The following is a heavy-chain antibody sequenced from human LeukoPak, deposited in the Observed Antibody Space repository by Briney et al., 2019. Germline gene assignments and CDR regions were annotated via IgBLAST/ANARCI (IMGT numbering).Heavy chain of an antibody. Sequence: SETLSLTCAVYGGSFSGYYWSWIRQPPGKGLEWIGEINHSGSTNYNPSLKSRVTISVDTSKNQFSLKLSSVTAADTAVYYCARHVARDSSSRYDCWGQGTLVTVSS. D-gene: IGHD6-13*01. J-gene: IGHJ4*02. CDR2: INHSGST. CDR3: ARHVARDSSSRYDC. CDR1: GGSFSGYY. V-gene: IGHV4-34*01.